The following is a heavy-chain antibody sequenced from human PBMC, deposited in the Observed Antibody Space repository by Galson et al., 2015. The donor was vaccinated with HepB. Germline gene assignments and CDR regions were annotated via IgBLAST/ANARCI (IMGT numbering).Heavy chain of an antibody. D-gene: IGHD3-16*02. V-gene: IGHV3-48*04. Sequence: SLRLSCAASGFSFSAYSMNWVRQAPGKGLAWVSYISSGSTIYYADSAKGRFTISRDNAKNSLYLQMNSLRAEDTAVYYCARVVKDDYVWGSYRRYYYGRDVGGQGTTVTVSS. CDR1: GFSFSAYS. CDR2: ISSGSTI. CDR3: ARVVKDDYVWGSYRRYYYGRDV. J-gene: IGHJ6*02.